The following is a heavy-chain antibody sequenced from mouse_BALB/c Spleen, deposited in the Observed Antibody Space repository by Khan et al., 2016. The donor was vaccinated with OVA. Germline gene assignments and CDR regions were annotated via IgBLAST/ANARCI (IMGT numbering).Heavy chain of an antibody. CDR2: ISYSGST. V-gene: IGHV3-2*02. CDR1: GYSITSGYG. Sequence: EVQLQESGPGLVKPSQSLSLTCTVTGYSITSGYGWNWIRQFPGNKLEWMGYISYSGSTNYNPSLKSRIYITRDTSKNQVFLQLNSVTTEATATYYCARTARIKYWGQGTTLTVSS. J-gene: IGHJ2*01. CDR3: ARTARIKY. D-gene: IGHD1-2*01.